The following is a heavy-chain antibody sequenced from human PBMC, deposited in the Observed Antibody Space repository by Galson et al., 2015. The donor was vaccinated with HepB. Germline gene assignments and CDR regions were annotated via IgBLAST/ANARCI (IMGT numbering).Heavy chain of an antibody. CDR2: IYSGGST. Sequence: SLRLSCAASGFTVSSNYMSWVRQAPGKGLEWVSVIYSGGSTYYADSVKGRFTISRDNSKNTLYLQMNSLRAEDTAVYYCARGSSRGYYGMDVWGQGTTVTVSS. J-gene: IGHJ6*02. D-gene: IGHD3-10*01. CDR3: ARGSSRGYYGMDV. V-gene: IGHV3-66*02. CDR1: GFTVSSNY.